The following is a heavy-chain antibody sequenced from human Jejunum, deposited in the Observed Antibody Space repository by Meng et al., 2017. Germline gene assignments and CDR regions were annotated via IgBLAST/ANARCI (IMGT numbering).Heavy chain of an antibody. CDR1: GGSITSQY. Sequence: QVQLQESGPGLVEASETLSLTCTVAGGSITSQYWGWIRQSPGKGLEWIGYTYYTGSASYNPSLKSRVTISVDNSRNQFSLKLSSVTAADTAVFYCARHVPYGVGSYSPYYFDYWGQGTLVTVSS. V-gene: IGHV4-59*08. D-gene: IGHD3-10*01. J-gene: IGHJ4*02. CDR2: TYYTGSA. CDR3: ARHVPYGVGSYSPYYFDY.